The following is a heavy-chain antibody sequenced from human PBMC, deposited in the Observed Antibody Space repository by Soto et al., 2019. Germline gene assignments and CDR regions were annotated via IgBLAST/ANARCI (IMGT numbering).Heavy chain of an antibody. Sequence: SETLSLTCTVSGGSISSYYWSWIRQPPGKGLEWIGYIYYSGSTNYNPSLKSRVTISVDTSKNQFSLKLSSVTAADTAVYYCARQQPDSLYYYYMDVWGKGTTVTVSS. J-gene: IGHJ6*03. CDR1: GGSISSYY. D-gene: IGHD4-4*01. V-gene: IGHV4-59*08. CDR2: IYYSGST. CDR3: ARQQPDSLYYYYMDV.